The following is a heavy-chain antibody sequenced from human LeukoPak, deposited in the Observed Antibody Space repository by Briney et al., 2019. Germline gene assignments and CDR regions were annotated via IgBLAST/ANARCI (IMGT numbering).Heavy chain of an antibody. CDR2: IYYSGST. J-gene: IGHJ4*02. V-gene: IGHV4-59*01. CDR3: ARGGESTYDY. CDR1: GGSISSYY. Sequence: PSETLSLTCTVSGGSISSYYWSWIRQPPGKGLEWIGYIYYSGSTNYNPSLTSRVTISVDTSKNQFSLRLSSVTAADTAVYYCARGGESTYDYWGQGTLVTVSS. D-gene: IGHD3-10*01.